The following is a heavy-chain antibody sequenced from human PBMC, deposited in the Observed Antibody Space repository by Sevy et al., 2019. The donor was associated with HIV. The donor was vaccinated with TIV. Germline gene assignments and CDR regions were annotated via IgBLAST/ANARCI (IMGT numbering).Heavy chain of an antibody. J-gene: IGHJ4*02. Sequence: GGSLRLSCAASGFTFDTYWMQWVRQAPGKGLEWVANIRQDGGEIYYSDSVKGRFTISRDNAKESLFLQMTNLKVEDSGRYYCARRFFDVWGQGVLVTVSS. D-gene: IGHD3-16*01. CDR2: IRQDGGEI. V-gene: IGHV3-7*01. CDR3: ARRFFDV. CDR1: GFTFDTYW.